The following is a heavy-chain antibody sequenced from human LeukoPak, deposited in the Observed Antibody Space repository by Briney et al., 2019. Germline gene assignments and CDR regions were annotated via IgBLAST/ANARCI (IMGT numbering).Heavy chain of an antibody. Sequence: PSQTLSLTCTVSGDSISGGDYYWSWIRQPAGKGLEWIGTHSHSGSAYYNPSLRSRVTISVDTSKNQFSLKLSSVTAADTAVYYCARGGSGYDEWFRGQGYYMNVWGKGTTVTVSS. D-gene: IGHD5-12*01. CDR3: ARGGSGYDEWFRGQGYYMNV. V-gene: IGHV4-61*02. CDR1: GDSISGGDYY. CDR2: HSHSGSA. J-gene: IGHJ6*03.